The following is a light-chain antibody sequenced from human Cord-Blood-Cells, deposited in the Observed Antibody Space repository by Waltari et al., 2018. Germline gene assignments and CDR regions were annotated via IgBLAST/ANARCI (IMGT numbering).Light chain of an antibody. CDR1: ALPKQY. J-gene: IGLJ3*02. Sequence: SYELTQPPSVSVSPGQTARITCSGDALPKQYAYWYQQTAGQAPVLVVDKDRERPSGIPERFSGSSAGTRVTLTISGVQAEDEADYYCQSADSSGTYKVFGGGTKLTVL. V-gene: IGLV3-25*02. CDR2: KDR. CDR3: QSADSSGTYKV.